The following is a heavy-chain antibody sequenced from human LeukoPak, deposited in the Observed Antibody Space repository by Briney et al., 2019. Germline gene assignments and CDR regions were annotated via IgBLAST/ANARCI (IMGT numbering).Heavy chain of an antibody. V-gene: IGHV1-2*06. CDR1: GYTFTGYY. Sequence: ASVKVSCKASGYTFTGYYMHWVRQAPGQGLEWMGRINPNSGGTNYAQKFQGRVTMTRDTSISTAYMELSRLRSDDTAVYYCARLGGAVRWYYFDYWGQGTLVPSPQ. J-gene: IGHJ4*02. CDR3: ARLGGAVRWYYFDY. D-gene: IGHD3-16*01. CDR2: INPNSGGT.